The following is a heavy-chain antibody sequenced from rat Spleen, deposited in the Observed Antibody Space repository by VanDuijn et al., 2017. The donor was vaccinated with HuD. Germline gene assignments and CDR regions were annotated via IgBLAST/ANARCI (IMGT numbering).Heavy chain of an antibody. CDR1: GFTFSNYD. V-gene: IGHV5-25*01. J-gene: IGHJ1*01. CDR2: ITTSGGNT. D-gene: IGHD1-10*01. Sequence: EVQLVESGGGLVQPGRSLKLSCAASGFTFSNYDMTWVRQAPTKGLDWVASITTSGGNTYYRDSVKGRFTVSRDNAKSTLYLQMDSLRSEDTATYYCARHKQLVFWYFDFWGPGTMVTVSS. CDR3: ARHKQLVFWYFDF.